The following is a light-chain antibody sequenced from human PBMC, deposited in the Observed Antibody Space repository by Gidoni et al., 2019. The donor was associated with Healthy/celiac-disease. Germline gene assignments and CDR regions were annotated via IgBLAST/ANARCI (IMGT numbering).Light chain of an antibody. CDR1: QSVSSN. CDR3: RQYNNWLGT. Sequence: EIVMTQSPATLSVSPGERATLSCRASQSVSSNLAWYQQKPGQAPRLLICGASTRATGIPARFSGSGSGTEFTLTLSNLQSEDFAVYYCRQYNNWLGTFSQXTKVEIK. V-gene: IGKV3-15*01. J-gene: IGKJ1*01. CDR2: GAS.